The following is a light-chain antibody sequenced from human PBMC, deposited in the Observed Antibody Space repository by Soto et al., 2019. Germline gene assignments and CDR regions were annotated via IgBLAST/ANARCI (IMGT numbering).Light chain of an antibody. CDR2: EVS. V-gene: IGLV2-14*01. CDR1: SSDVGGYNY. J-gene: IGLJ1*01. CDR3: SSYTSSSTNV. Sequence: QSALTQPASVSGSPGQSITISCTGTSSDVGGYNYVSWYQQHPGKAPKLMIYEVSNRPSGFSNRFSGYKSGNTASLTISGLQAEDEADYYCSSYTSSSTNVFGTGTKLTVL.